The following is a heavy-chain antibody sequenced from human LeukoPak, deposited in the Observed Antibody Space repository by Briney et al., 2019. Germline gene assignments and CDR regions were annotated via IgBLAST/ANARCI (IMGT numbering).Heavy chain of an antibody. D-gene: IGHD6-19*01. CDR2: ISWNGARI. CDR3: VKDLVAASENVRGWYPMDY. Sequence: GGSLRLSCAASGFTFAEYTMHWVRQAPGKGLEWVSLISWNGARIHYGDSVKGRFTISRDNSKNSLYLQMNSLRTEDTALYYCVKDLVAASENVRGWYPMDYWGQGTLVTVPS. V-gene: IGHV3-43*01. CDR1: GFTFAEYT. J-gene: IGHJ4*02.